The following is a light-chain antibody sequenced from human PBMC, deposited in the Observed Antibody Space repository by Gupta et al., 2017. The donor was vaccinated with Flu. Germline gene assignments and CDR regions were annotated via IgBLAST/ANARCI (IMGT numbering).Light chain of an antibody. V-gene: IGLV3-9*01. Sequence: SYELTQPLSMSVALGQTARIPCGGNNLGSKNVHWYQQKPGQAPMVVIYGDTNRPSGIPERFSGSNSGNTATLTISRAQAGDEAEYYCQVWDRSTAQFGGGTKLTVL. J-gene: IGLJ3*02. CDR2: GDT. CDR1: NLGSKN. CDR3: QVWDRSTAQ.